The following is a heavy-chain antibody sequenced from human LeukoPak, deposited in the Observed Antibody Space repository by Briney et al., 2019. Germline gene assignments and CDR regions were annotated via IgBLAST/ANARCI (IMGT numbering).Heavy chain of an antibody. Sequence: GGSLRLSCAASGFTFSSYSMNWVRQAPGKGLEWVSSISSSSSYIYYADSVKGRFTISRDNAKNSLYLQMNSLKTEDTAVYYCTTDPVYYYDSSGYLGLWGQGSLVTVSS. CDR1: GFTFSSYS. V-gene: IGHV3-21*03. J-gene: IGHJ4*02. D-gene: IGHD3-22*01. CDR3: TTDPVYYYDSSGYLGL. CDR2: ISSSSSYI.